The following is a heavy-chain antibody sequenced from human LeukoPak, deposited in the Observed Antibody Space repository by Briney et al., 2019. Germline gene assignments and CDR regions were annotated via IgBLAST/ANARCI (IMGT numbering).Heavy chain of an antibody. D-gene: IGHD3-10*01. CDR1: GYTFTTYG. CDR2: IGPYNGYT. Sequence: GASVKVSCKASGYTFTTYGISWVRQAPGQGLEWMGWIGPYNGYTNYAQKLQGRVTMTTDTSTNTAYMDLRSLRSDDTAVYYCARDHWSHYYGSGGQNYFDPWGQGTLVIVSS. J-gene: IGHJ5*02. CDR3: ARDHWSHYYGSGGQNYFDP. V-gene: IGHV1-18*01.